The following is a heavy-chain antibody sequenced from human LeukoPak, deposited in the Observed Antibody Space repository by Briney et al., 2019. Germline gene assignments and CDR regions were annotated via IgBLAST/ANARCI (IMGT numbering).Heavy chain of an antibody. CDR2: IIPIFGTA. D-gene: IGHD1-20*01. V-gene: IGHV1-69*05. CDR1: GGTFTSYA. Sequence: SVKVSCKASGGTFTSYAISWVRQAPGQGLEWMGGIIPIFGTANYAQKFQGRVTITTDESTSTAYMELSSLRSEDTAVYYCARDSPRITGARSFDYWGQGTLVTVSS. J-gene: IGHJ4*02. CDR3: ARDSPRITGARSFDY.